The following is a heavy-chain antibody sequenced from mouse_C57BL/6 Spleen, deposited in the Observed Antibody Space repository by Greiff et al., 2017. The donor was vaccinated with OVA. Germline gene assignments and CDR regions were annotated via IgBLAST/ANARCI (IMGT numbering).Heavy chain of an antibody. D-gene: IGHD1-1*01. Sequence: VKLMESGAELVRPGTSVKMSCKASGYTFTNYWIGWAKQRPGHGLEWIGDIYPGGGYTNYNEKFKGKATLTADKSSSTAYMQFSSLTSEDSAIYYCARALYYYGSSRDYFDYWGQGTTLTVSS. J-gene: IGHJ2*01. V-gene: IGHV1-63*01. CDR2: IYPGGGYT. CDR3: ARALYYYGSSRDYFDY. CDR1: GYTFTNYW.